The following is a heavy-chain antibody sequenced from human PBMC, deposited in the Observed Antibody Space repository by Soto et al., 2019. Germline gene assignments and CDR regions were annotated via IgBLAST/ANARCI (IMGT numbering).Heavy chain of an antibody. CDR1: GGSISSGGYY. V-gene: IGHV4-31*03. J-gene: IGHJ3*02. D-gene: IGHD3-22*01. CDR3: ARVDSSGYFLKNDAFDI. Sequence: SETLSLTCTVSGGSISSGGYYWSWIRQHPGKGLEWIGYIYYSGSTYYNPSLKSRVTISVDTSKNQFSLKLSSVTAADTAVYYCARVDSSGYFLKNDAFDIWGQGTMVTVSS. CDR2: IYYSGST.